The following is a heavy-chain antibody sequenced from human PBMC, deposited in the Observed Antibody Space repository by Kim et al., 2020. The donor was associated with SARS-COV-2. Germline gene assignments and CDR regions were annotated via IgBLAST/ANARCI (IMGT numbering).Heavy chain of an antibody. CDR2: IYYSGST. J-gene: IGHJ5*02. CDR1: GGSISSSSYY. Sequence: SETLSLTCTVSGGSISSSSYYWGWIRQPPGKGLEWIGSIYYSGSTYYNPSLKSRVTISVDTSKNQFSLKLSSVTAADTAVYYCASSDSIAAAGTPGWFDPWGQGTLVTVSS. D-gene: IGHD6-13*01. V-gene: IGHV4-39*07. CDR3: ASSDSIAAAGTPGWFDP.